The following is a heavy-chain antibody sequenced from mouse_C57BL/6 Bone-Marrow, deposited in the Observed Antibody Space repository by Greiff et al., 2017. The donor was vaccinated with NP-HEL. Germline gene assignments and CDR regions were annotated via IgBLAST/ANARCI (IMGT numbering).Heavy chain of an antibody. D-gene: IGHD2-3*01. J-gene: IGHJ3*01. CDR2: ISSGGDYI. V-gene: IGHV5-9-1*02. CDR1: GFTFSSYA. Sequence: DVQLQESGEGLVKPGGSLKLSCAASGFTFSSYAMSWVRQTPEKRLEWVAYISSGGDYIYYADTVKGRFTISRDNARNTLYLQMSSLKSEDTAMYYCTRDRGYYIAYWGQGTLVTVSA. CDR3: TRDRGYYIAY.